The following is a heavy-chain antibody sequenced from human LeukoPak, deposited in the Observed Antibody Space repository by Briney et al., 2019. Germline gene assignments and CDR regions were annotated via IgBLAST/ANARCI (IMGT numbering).Heavy chain of an antibody. D-gene: IGHD3-3*01. CDR1: GFTFSSYS. V-gene: IGHV3-21*01. CDR3: ARDQAFSYYYYFMDV. Sequence: GGSLRLSCAASGFTFSSYSMNWVRQAPGKGLEWVSSISSSSSYIYYADSVEGRFTISRDNAKNSLYLQMNSLRAEDTAVYYCARDQAFSYYYYFMDVWGKGTTVTVSS. CDR2: ISSSSSYI. J-gene: IGHJ6*03.